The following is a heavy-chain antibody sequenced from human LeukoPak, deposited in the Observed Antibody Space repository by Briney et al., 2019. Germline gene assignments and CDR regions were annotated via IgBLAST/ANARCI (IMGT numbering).Heavy chain of an antibody. CDR2: ISSSSSYI. D-gene: IGHD6-13*01. V-gene: IGHV3-21*04. CDR1: GFTFSSYS. CDR3: AKGVLGQQLVLIYYFDY. Sequence: GGSLRLSCAASGFTFSSYSMNWVRQAPGKGLEWVSSISSSSSYIYYADSVKGRFTISRDNSKNALYLQMNSLRAEDTAVYYCAKGVLGQQLVLIYYFDYWGQGTLVTVSS. J-gene: IGHJ4*02.